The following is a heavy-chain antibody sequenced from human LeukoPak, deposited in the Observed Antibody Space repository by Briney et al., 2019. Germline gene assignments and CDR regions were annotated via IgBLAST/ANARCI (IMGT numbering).Heavy chain of an antibody. CDR1: GFTFSSYS. CDR3: ARGLEYSSSMGFDY. CDR2: ISSSSSTI. J-gene: IGHJ4*02. V-gene: IGHV3-48*04. D-gene: IGHD6-6*01. Sequence: PGGSLRLSCAASGFTFSSYSMNWVRQAPGKGLEWVSYISSSSSTIYYADSVKGRFTISRDNAKNSLYLQMNSLRAEDTAVYYCARGLEYSSSMGFDYWGQGTLVTVSS.